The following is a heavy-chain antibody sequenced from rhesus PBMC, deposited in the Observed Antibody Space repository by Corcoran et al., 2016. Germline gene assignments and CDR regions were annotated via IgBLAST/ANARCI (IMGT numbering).Heavy chain of an antibody. CDR1: GGSIGSGYYY. D-gene: IGHD3-16*01. V-gene: IGHV4-122*02. Sequence: QVQLQESGPGLVKPSETLSLTCAVSGGSIGSGYYYWSWIRQPPGKGLEWIGYITYSWGTNYNPSLKSPVPLSVDTSTNQLSLKLSSVTTAETAVYYCARGRVYSGRVGAFDFWGQGLRVTVSS. CDR2: ITYSWGT. CDR3: ARGRVYSGRVGAFDF. J-gene: IGHJ3*01.